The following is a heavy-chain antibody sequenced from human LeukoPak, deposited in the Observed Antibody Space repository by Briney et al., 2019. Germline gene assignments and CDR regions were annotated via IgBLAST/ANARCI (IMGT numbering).Heavy chain of an antibody. J-gene: IGHJ6*03. D-gene: IGHD6-19*01. CDR1: GYTFTSYG. CDR3: ARVTAVAGTGYYYYMDV. V-gene: IGHV1-2*02. Sequence: ASVKVSCKASGYTFTSYGISWVRQAPGQGLEWMGWINPNSGGTNYAQKFQGRVTMTRDTSISTAYMELSRLRSDDTAVYYCARVTAVAGTGYYYYMDVWGKGTTVTISS. CDR2: INPNSGGT.